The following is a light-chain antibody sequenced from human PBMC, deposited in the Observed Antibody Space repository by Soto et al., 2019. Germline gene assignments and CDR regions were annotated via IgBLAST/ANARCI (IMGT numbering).Light chain of an antibody. CDR1: QSIGTD. J-gene: IGKJ1*01. V-gene: IGKV3-15*01. Sequence: EIVVTQSPATLSVSPGERATLSCRASQSIGTDLAWYQQKPGQAPRLLTFGAGTRTTGVPVRFSGSGSGTEFTLTISSLQSEDSAVYFCQHYFKWPWTFGKGTKVDIK. CDR2: GAG. CDR3: QHYFKWPWT.